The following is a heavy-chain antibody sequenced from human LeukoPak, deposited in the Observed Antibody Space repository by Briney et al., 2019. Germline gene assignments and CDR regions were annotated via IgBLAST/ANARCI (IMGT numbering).Heavy chain of an antibody. CDR2: INWNGGST. V-gene: IGHV3-20*04. D-gene: IGHD3-16*01. CDR3: VRVNYDYVWGSYNY. Sequence: GGSLRLSCAASGFTFDDYGMSWVRQAPGKGLEWVSGINWNGGSTGYADSVKGRFTISRDNTKISLYLQMNSLRAEDTALYYCVRVNYDYVWGSYNYWGQGTLVTVSS. CDR1: GFTFDDYG. J-gene: IGHJ4*02.